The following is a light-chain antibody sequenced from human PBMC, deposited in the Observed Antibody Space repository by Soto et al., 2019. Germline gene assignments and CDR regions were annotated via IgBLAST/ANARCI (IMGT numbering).Light chain of an antibody. Sequence: DIQMTQSPSSLSASVEDRVTITCQASQDISNYLNWYQQKPGKAPKLLIYDASNLETGVPSRFSGSGSGTDFTFTISSLQPEDIATYYCQQYDNRLITFGQGTRLEIK. V-gene: IGKV1-33*01. CDR3: QQYDNRLIT. CDR2: DAS. J-gene: IGKJ5*01. CDR1: QDISNY.